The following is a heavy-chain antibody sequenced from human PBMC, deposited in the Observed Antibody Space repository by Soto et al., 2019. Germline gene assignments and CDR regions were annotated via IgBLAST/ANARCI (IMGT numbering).Heavy chain of an antibody. CDR3: ARDGITIFGVVTNDAFDI. CDR1: RDTFTSYG. V-gene: IGHV1-18*01. CDR2: ISAYNGNT. J-gene: IGHJ3*02. Sequence: ASVKVSCKASRDTFTSYGISWARQAPGQGLEWMGWISAYNGNTNYAQKLQGRVTMPTDTSTRTAYMEPRSLRSDDTAVYYCARDGITIFGVVTNDAFDIWGQGTMVTVSS. D-gene: IGHD3-3*01.